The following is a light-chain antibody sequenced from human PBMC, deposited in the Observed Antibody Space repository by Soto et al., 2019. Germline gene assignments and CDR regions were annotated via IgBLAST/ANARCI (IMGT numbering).Light chain of an antibody. CDR3: HQYNNWPQT. J-gene: IGKJ1*01. CDR2: GAS. Sequence: EIVLTQSPGTLSLSPGERATLSCRASQSVSSSYLAWYQQRPGQAPRLLIYGASSRATGIPDRFSGSGSGTDFTLTISRLEPEDFAVYYCHQYNNWPQTFGQGTKVDIK. CDR1: QSVSSSY. V-gene: IGKV3-20*01.